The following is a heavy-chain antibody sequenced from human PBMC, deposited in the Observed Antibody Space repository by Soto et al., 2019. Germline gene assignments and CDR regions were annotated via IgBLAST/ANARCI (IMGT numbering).Heavy chain of an antibody. CDR2: IYHSGAT. CDR1: GGSISNNNW. V-gene: IGHV4-4*02. CDR3: AGRNIEAPEWFDT. Sequence: PSETLSLTCVVSGGSISNNNWWTWVRQPPGKGLEWIAEIYHSGATNYNPSLRSRVTLSVDKSNNQVSLRLNSVTAADTAVYYCAGRNIEAPEWFDTWGPGTLVTVSS. J-gene: IGHJ5*02. D-gene: IGHD6-6*01.